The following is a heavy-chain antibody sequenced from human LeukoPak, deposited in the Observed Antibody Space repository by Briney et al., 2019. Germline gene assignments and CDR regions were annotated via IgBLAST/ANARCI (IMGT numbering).Heavy chain of an antibody. J-gene: IGHJ5*02. CDR3: ARMPPQFHYYDSSGYYPSYNWFDP. V-gene: IGHV4-30-2*01. CDR1: GGSISSGGYS. CDR2: IYHSGST. D-gene: IGHD3-22*01. Sequence: SQTLSLTCAVSGGSISSGGYSWSWIRQPPGKGLGWIGYIYHSGSTYYNPSLKSRVTISVDRSKNQFSLKLSSVTAADTAVYYCARMPPQFHYYDSSGYYPSYNWFDPWGQGTLVTVSS.